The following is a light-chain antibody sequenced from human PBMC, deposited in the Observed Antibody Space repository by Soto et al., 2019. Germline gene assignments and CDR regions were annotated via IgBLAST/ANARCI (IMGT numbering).Light chain of an antibody. CDR2: EVS. CDR3: SSHTTYSTRV. V-gene: IGLV2-14*01. Sequence: QSVLTQPASVSGPPGQSIAISCTGNSSDIGSYNYVSWYQQHPGKAPKLMIHEVSNRPSGVSDRFSGSKSGNTASLTISGLQAGDEADYYCSSHTTYSTRVFGTGTKVTVL. CDR1: SSDIGSYNY. J-gene: IGLJ1*01.